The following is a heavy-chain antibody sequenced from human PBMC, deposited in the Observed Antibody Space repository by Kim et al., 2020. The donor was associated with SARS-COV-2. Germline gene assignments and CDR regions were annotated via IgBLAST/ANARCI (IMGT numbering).Heavy chain of an antibody. V-gene: IGHV3-30*13. CDR1: GFTLSGYV. CDR2: MSSDGRNI. D-gene: IGHD2-21*02. CDR3: SRSMGGDFHYMDV. J-gene: IGHJ6*03. Sequence: GGSLRLSCTASGFTLSGYVFHWVRQAPGKGLEWVALMSSDGRNILYADPVKGPFTISRDNSKNRLYLQLNSLRTEDTAVYFCSRSMGGDFHYMDVWGKGTTVTVSS.